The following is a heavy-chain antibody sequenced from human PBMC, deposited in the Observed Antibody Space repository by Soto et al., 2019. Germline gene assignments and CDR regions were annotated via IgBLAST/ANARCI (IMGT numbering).Heavy chain of an antibody. Sequence: PGGSLRLSCGASGFIFSSYSMNWVRQAPGKGLEWVSYISSSSSTIYYADSVKGRFTISRDNAKNSLYLQMNSLRDEDTAVYYCAREGGSLNWFDPWGQGTLVTAPQ. CDR2: ISSSSSTI. CDR1: GFIFSSYS. V-gene: IGHV3-48*02. CDR3: AREGGSLNWFDP. J-gene: IGHJ5*02. D-gene: IGHD1-26*01.